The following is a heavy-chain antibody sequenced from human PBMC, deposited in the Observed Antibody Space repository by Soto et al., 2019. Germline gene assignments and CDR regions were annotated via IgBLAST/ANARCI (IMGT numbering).Heavy chain of an antibody. CDR1: GGSISSGGYY. J-gene: IGHJ4*02. CDR2: IYYSGST. CDR3: ARVAGGGNTFDY. V-gene: IGHV4-31*03. D-gene: IGHD2-15*01. Sequence: SETLSLTCTVSGGSISSGGYYWSWIRQHPGKGLEWIGYIYYSGSTYYNPSLKSRVTISVDTSKNQFSLKLSSVTAADTAVYYCARVAGGGNTFDYWGQGTLVTVSS.